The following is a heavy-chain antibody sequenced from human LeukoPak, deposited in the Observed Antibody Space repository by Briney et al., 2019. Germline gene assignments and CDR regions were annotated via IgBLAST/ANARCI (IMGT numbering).Heavy chain of an antibody. D-gene: IGHD6-25*01. Sequence: ASVKVSCKASGYTFTSYGISWVRQATGQGLEWMGWMNPNSGNTGYAQKFQGRVTMTRNTSISTAYMELSSLRSEDTAVYYCARNKAAMRWFDPWGQGTLVTVSS. CDR2: MNPNSGNT. V-gene: IGHV1-8*02. CDR1: GYTFTSYG. CDR3: ARNKAAMRWFDP. J-gene: IGHJ5*02.